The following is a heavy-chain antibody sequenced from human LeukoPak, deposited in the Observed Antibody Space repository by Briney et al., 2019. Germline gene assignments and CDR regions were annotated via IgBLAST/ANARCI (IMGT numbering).Heavy chain of an antibody. J-gene: IGHJ3*02. D-gene: IGHD1-26*01. CDR1: GYTFTRYY. CDR3: ARGWELYDDFDI. V-gene: IGHV1-46*01. CDR2: INPSGGNT. Sequence: ASVKVSCKASGYTFTRYYMHWVRQAPGQGLEWMGIINPSGGNTNYAQKFQGRVTMTRDMSTSTVYMELSSLRSEDTAVYYCARGWELYDDFDIWGQGTMVTVSS.